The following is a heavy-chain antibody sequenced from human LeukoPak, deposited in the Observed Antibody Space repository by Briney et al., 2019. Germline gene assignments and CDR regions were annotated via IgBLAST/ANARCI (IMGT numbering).Heavy chain of an antibody. V-gene: IGHV3-21*04. Sequence: SGGSLRLSCAASGFTFSSYSMNWVRQAPGKGLEWVSSISSSSSYMYYADSVKGRFTISRDNAKNSLYLQMNSLRAEDTALYYCAKGSGYDPRVEYYFDYWGQGTLVTVSS. CDR1: GFTFSSYS. J-gene: IGHJ4*02. CDR2: ISSSSSYM. D-gene: IGHD5-12*01. CDR3: AKGSGYDPRVEYYFDY.